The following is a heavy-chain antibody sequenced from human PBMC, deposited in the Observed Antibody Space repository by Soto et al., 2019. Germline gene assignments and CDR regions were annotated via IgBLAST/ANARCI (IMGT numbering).Heavy chain of an antibody. J-gene: IGHJ4*02. CDR1: GGSISRYY. V-gene: IGHV4-59*08. CDR3: ARQVATLGIFDY. Sequence: SETLSLTCTVSGGSISRYYWSWIRQPPGKGLEWIGYIYYSGSTNYNPSLKSRVTISVDTSKNQFSLKLSSVTAADTAVYYCARQVATLGIFDYWGQGTLVTVSS. D-gene: IGHD5-12*01. CDR2: IYYSGST.